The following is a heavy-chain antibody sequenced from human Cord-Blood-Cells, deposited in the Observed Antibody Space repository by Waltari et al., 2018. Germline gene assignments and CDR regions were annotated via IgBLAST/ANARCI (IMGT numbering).Heavy chain of an antibody. J-gene: IGHJ5*02. CDR3: ARSSEGARNWFDP. Sequence: QVQLQESGPGLVKPSETLSLTCTVSGGSISSYYWSWIRQPAGKGLEWIGRIYTSGSTNHNPSLKSGVTMSVDTSKNQFSLTLRAVTAADTAVYYCARSSEGARNWFDPWGQGTLVTVSS. V-gene: IGHV4-4*07. CDR2: IYTSGST. D-gene: IGHD1-26*01. CDR1: GGSISSYY.